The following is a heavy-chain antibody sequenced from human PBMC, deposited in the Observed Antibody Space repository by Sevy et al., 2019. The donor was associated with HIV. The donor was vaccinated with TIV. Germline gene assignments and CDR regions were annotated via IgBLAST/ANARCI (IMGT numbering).Heavy chain of an antibody. CDR1: GFTFSYAW. Sequence: GGSLRLSCAASGFTFSYAWMNWVRQAPGKGLEWVGRIQSKADGGTIDYAAPVKGRFTISRDDSQNTLYLQMNSLKTEDTAVYYCSTDPIIVLLVTNGIGVWGQGTTVTVSS. V-gene: IGHV3-15*01. D-gene: IGHD2-8*02. CDR2: IQSKADGGTI. J-gene: IGHJ6*02. CDR3: STDPIIVLLVTNGIGV.